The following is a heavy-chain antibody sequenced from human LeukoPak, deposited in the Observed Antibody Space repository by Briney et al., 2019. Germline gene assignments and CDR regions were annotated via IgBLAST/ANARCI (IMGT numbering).Heavy chain of an antibody. D-gene: IGHD6-13*01. J-gene: IGHJ4*02. CDR1: GYTFTSYY. V-gene: IGHV1-46*01. Sequence: ASVKVSCKASGYTFTSYYMHWVRQAPGQGLEGMGIINPSGRSTCHAQKFQGRVTMTRDMSTSTVYMDLSSLRSEDTAVYYCARAPSEGIAAAGLFDYWGQGTLVTVSS. CDR3: ARAPSEGIAAAGLFDY. CDR2: INPSGRST.